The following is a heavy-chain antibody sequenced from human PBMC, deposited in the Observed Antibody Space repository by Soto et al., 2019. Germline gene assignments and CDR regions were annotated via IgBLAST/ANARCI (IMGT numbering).Heavy chain of an antibody. CDR3: ARGKSYYGSGKGIYDYYSLDV. J-gene: IGHJ6*02. Sequence: SVKFSCKSSGGTFSSYAISWVRQAPGQGLEWMGGVIPVFGLATYAQKVQGRVTITADKSTNTAYMEVSSLRSEDTAVYYCARGKSYYGSGKGIYDYYSLDVWGQGTTVTVSS. CDR2: VIPVFGLA. D-gene: IGHD3-10*01. CDR1: GGTFSSYA. V-gene: IGHV1-69*10.